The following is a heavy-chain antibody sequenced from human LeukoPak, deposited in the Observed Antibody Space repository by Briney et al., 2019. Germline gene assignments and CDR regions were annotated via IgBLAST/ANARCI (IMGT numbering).Heavy chain of an antibody. J-gene: IGHJ4*03. V-gene: IGHV4-61*02. Sequence: SETLSLTCTVSGGSISSGSYYWTWIRQPAGKGLEWIGRMYTSGSTNYNPSLKSRVTISVDTSKNQFSLKLSSVTAADTAVYYCARQTGYSSSGASFDYWGKGTTVTVSS. CDR3: ARQTGYSSSGASFDY. D-gene: IGHD6-13*01. CDR2: MYTSGST. CDR1: GGSISSGSYY.